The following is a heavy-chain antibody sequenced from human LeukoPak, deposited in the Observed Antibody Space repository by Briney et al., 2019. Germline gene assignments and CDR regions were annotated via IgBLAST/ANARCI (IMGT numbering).Heavy chain of an antibody. J-gene: IGHJ5*02. Sequence: NPSQTLSLTCTVSGGSISSGSYYWSWIRQPAGKGLEWIGRIYTSGSTNYNPSLKSRVTISVDTSKNQFSLKLSSVTAADTAVYYCARGNVIGWDRYNWFDPWGQGTLVTVSS. CDR3: ARGNVIGWDRYNWFDP. CDR1: GGSISSGSYY. D-gene: IGHD3-16*02. CDR2: IYTSGST. V-gene: IGHV4-61*02.